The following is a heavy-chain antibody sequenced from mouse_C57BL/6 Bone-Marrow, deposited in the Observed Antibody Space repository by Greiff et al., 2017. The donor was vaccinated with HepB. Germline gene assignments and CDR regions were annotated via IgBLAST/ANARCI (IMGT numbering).Heavy chain of an antibody. J-gene: IGHJ1*03. D-gene: IGHD1-1*01. CDR3: ARHEEGYGSSYWCFGV. V-gene: IGHV1-62-2*01. CDR2: FYPGSGSI. CDR1: GYTFTEYT. Sequence: QVQLQQSGAELVKPGASVKLSCKASGYTFTEYTIHWVKQRSGQGLEWIGWFYPGSGSIKYNEKFKDTATLTADKSSSTVYMELSKLTSEDSTVYFCARHEEGYGSSYWCFGVWGTGTTLTVSS.